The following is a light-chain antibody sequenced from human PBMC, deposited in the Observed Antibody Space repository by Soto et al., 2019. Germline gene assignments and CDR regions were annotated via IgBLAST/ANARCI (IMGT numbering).Light chain of an antibody. V-gene: IGKV3-15*01. J-gene: IGKJ4*01. CDR3: QQYKMWPPVWA. CDR2: GAS. CDR1: QSVSSN. Sequence: EIVMTQSPATLSVSPGERATLSCRASQSVSSNLAWYQQKPGQAPRLLIYGASTRATGIPARFSGSGSGTEFTLTISSLQSEDFAVYYGQQYKMWPPVWAFGGGTKVEIK.